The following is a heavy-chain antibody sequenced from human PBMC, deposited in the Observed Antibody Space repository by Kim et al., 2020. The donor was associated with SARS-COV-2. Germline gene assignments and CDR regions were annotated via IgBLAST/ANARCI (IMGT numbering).Heavy chain of an antibody. V-gene: IGHV3-23*01. J-gene: IGHJ6*02. CDR3: AKLYGMDV. Sequence: GGRTSNQDAVKDRCTNPRDKSKNTRYLQMDSLRAEDTAVYYCAKLYGMDVWGQGTTVTVSS. CDR2: GGRT.